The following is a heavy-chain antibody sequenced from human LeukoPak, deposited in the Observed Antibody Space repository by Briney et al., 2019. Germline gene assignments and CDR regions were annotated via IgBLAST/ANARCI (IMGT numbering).Heavy chain of an antibody. CDR1: GFSFSDYD. J-gene: IGHJ1*01. CDR2: VSGRSSDV. D-gene: IGHD3-16*01. CDR3: GRAFPPLRTSSAGDL. Sequence: GGSLRLSCSASGFSFSDYDMNWVRQAPGKGLEGVSGVSGRSSDVYYGESVKGRFTISRDNAKNSLYLQLDSLGVEDTAVYYCGRAFPPLRTSSAGDLWGQGTLVTVSS. V-gene: IGHV3-21*01.